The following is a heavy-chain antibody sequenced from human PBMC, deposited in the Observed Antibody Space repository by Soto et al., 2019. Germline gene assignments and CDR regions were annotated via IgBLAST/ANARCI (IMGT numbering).Heavy chain of an antibody. V-gene: IGHV4-39*01. CDR3: ARCYSGSYWGDGFDI. J-gene: IGHJ3*02. CDR2: MYYTGSP. CDR1: GGSISSSGPYY. D-gene: IGHD1-26*01. Sequence: QLQLQESGPGLVKPSETLSLTCTVSGGSISSSGPYYWGWIRQPPGKGLEWIGYMYYTGSPYYNPSIKSRATISGDMSKNQFSLKLSSVAAADTAVYYCARCYSGSYWGDGFDIWGQGTVVTVSS.